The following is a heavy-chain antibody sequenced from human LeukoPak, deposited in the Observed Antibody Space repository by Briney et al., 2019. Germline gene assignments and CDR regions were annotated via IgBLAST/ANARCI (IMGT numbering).Heavy chain of an antibody. Sequence: PGGSLRLSCAASGFTFSSYTMNWVRQAPGKGLEWVSSISGSSRHKYYADSVKGRFTISRDNAKNSLYLQMNSLRADDAAVYYCAREAIVATSDDAFDLWGQGTMVTVSS. CDR3: AREAIVATSDDAFDL. J-gene: IGHJ3*01. CDR1: GFTFSSYT. D-gene: IGHD5-12*01. V-gene: IGHV3-21*01. CDR2: ISGSSRHK.